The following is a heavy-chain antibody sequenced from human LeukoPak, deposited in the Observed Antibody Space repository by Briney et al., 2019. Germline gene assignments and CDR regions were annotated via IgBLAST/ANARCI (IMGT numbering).Heavy chain of an antibody. V-gene: IGHV1-3*03. CDR3: ARAGRGGSYWIDY. CDR1: GYTFTSYA. Sequence: ASVKVSCKASGYTFTSYAMHWVRQAPGQRREWMGWINAGNGNTKYSQEFQGRVTITRDTSASTAYMELSSLRSEDMAVYYCARAGRGGSYWIDYWGQGTLVTVSS. CDR2: INAGNGNT. J-gene: IGHJ4*02. D-gene: IGHD1-26*01.